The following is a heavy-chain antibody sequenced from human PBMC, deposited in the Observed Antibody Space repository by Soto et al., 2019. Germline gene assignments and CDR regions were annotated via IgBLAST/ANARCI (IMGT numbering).Heavy chain of an antibody. CDR1: GFAFSSYA. J-gene: IGHJ4*02. Sequence: GGSLRLSCAASGFAFSSYAMHWVRQAPGKGLEWVAVISYDGDNKYYADSVKGRFTISRDNSKKTLYPQVNSLTTEDTALYYCARPYSSGWYGDFDYWGQGTLVTVSS. V-gene: IGHV3-30-3*01. D-gene: IGHD6-19*01. CDR2: ISYDGDNK. CDR3: ARPYSSGWYGDFDY.